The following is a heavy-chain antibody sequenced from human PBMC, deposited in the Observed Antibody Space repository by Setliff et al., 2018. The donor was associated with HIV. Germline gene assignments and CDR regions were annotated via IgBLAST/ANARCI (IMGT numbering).Heavy chain of an antibody. Sequence: SETLSLTCGVSGDSIIGIHWWDWVRQPPGKGLEWIGEIYHSGSTNYNPSLKSRVTISVDKSQNQFSLKLSSVTAADTAVYYCARDSPGAHDAFDIWGQGTMVTVSS. CDR3: ARDSPGAHDAFDI. V-gene: IGHV4-4*02. CDR2: IYHSGST. CDR1: GDSIIGIHW. J-gene: IGHJ3*02. D-gene: IGHD1-26*01.